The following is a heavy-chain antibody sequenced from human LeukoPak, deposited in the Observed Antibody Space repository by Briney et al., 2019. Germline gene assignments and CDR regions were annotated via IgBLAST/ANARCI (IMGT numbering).Heavy chain of an antibody. CDR3: ARGPDHYYDSSGYLDY. CDR1: GGSVSSGSYY. V-gene: IGHV4-61*01. D-gene: IGHD3-22*01. J-gene: IGHJ4*02. Sequence: SETLSLTCTVSGGSVSSGSYYWSWLRQPPGKGLQWIGYIYYIGSTNYNPSLKSRVTISIDTSKNQFYLKLSSVTAADTAVYYCARGPDHYYDSSGYLDYWGQGTLVTVSS. CDR2: IYYIGST.